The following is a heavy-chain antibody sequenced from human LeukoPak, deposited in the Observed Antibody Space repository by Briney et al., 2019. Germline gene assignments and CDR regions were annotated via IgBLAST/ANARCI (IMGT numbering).Heavy chain of an antibody. D-gene: IGHD2-2*03. CDR1: GGTFSSYA. J-gene: IGHJ6*03. V-gene: IGHV1-69*13. CDR3: ARYGYCSSTSCYRFDYYYMDV. Sequence: SVKVSCKASGGTFSSYAISWVRQAPGQGLEWMGGIIPIFGTANYAQKFQGRVTITADESTSAAYMELSSLRSEDTAVYYCARYGYCSSTSCYRFDYYYMDVWGKGTTVTVSS. CDR2: IIPIFGTA.